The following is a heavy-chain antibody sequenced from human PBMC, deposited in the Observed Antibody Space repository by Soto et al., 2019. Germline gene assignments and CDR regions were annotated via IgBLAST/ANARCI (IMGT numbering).Heavy chain of an antibody. J-gene: IGHJ4*02. CDR2: FYNSGNT. CDR1: GDSISHYY. Sequence: SETLSLTCAVPGDSISHYYWTWIRQPPGKGLEWIGCFYNSGNTNYNPSLKSRVTISVDTSNNQFSLRVNSVTAADTAVYYCASTKKSLAFDYRGPGALVTLS. V-gene: IGHV4-59*01. CDR3: ASTKKSLAFDY. D-gene: IGHD2-15*01.